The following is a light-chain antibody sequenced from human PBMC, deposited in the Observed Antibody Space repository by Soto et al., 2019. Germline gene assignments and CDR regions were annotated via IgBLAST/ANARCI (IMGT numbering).Light chain of an antibody. V-gene: IGKV1-39*01. CDR1: ESISSR. Sequence: DIQMTQSPSSLSASVGDRVTITCRASESISSRLNWYQQKSGRAPQLLIHAASTLQTGVPSRFSGSGSGTDFTLTIRSLQPEDFATYYCQQSYSVPITFGQGTRLAI. CDR2: AAS. J-gene: IGKJ5*01. CDR3: QQSYSVPIT.